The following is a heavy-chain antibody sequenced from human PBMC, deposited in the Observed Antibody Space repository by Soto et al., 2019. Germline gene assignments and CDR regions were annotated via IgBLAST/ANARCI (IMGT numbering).Heavy chain of an antibody. CDR2: IYHSGST. CDR3: ARRGWDIVVVPASITFDP. J-gene: IGHJ5*02. CDR1: GYSISSGYY. D-gene: IGHD2-2*01. Sequence: PSETLSLTCAVSGYSISSGYYWGWIRQPPGKGLEWIGSIYHSGSTYYNPSLKSRVTISVDTSKNQFSLKLSSVTAADTAVYYCARRGWDIVVVPASITFDPWGQGTLVTVSS. V-gene: IGHV4-38-2*01.